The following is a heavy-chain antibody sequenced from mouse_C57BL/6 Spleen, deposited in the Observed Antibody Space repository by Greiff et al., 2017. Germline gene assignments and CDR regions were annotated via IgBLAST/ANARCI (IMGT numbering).Heavy chain of an antibody. CDR2: IDPSDSYT. CDR3: ARGGYYSSSYYFDY. Sequence: QVQLQQPGAELVMPGASVKLSCKASGYTFNSYWMHWVKQRPGQGLEWIGEIDPSDSYTNYNQKFKGKSTLTVDKSSSTTYMQLSSLTSEDSAVYYCARGGYYSSSYYFDYWGQGTTLTVSS. V-gene: IGHV1-69*01. CDR1: GYTFNSYW. J-gene: IGHJ2*01. D-gene: IGHD1-1*01.